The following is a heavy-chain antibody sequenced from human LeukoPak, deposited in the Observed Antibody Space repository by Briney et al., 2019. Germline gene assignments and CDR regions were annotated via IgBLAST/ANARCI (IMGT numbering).Heavy chain of an antibody. CDR1: GFTFSTYN. CDR3: ARSDWGV. D-gene: IGHD2-21*01. CDR2: ISRNSTYI. Sequence: GGSLRLSCAASGFTFSTYNMNWVRQAPGKGLEWVASISRNSTYIHYADSVKGRFTISRDNARNSLFLQMNSLRAEDTAIYYCARSDWGVWGQGTTVTVSS. V-gene: IGHV3-21*01. J-gene: IGHJ6*02.